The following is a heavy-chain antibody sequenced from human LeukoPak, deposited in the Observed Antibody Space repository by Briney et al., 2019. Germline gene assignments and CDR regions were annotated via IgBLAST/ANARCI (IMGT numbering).Heavy chain of an antibody. D-gene: IGHD2-8*01. V-gene: IGHV3-33*01. CDR1: GFTFRNYG. CDR3: ARGWGVPTSYFDY. CDR2: IWYDGSNK. Sequence: GGSLRLSCAASGFTFRNYGMHWIRQAPGKGLEWVAVIWYDGSNKYYADSVKGRFTISRDSSKNTLYLQMNSLRADDTAVYYCARGWGVPTSYFDYWGQGTLVTVSS. J-gene: IGHJ4*02.